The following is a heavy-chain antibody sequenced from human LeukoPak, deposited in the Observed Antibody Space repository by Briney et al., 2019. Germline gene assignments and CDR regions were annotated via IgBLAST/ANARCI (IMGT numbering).Heavy chain of an antibody. CDR2: ISWNSGSI. D-gene: IGHD3-10*01. J-gene: IGHJ3*02. Sequence: GRSLRLSCAASGFTFDDYAMHWVRQAPGKGLEWVSGISWNSGSIGYADSVKGRFTISRDNAKNSLYLQMNSLRAEDTALYYCAKERSLLWFGESAFDIWGQGTMVTVSS. V-gene: IGHV3-9*01. CDR1: GFTFDDYA. CDR3: AKERSLLWFGESAFDI.